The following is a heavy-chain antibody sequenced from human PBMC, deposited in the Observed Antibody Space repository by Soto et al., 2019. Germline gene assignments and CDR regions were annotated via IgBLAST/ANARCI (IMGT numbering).Heavy chain of an antibody. CDR2: INHSGST. Sequence: QVQLQQWGAGLLKPSETLSLTCAVYGGSFSGYYWSWIRQPPGKGLEWIGEINHSGSTNYNPSLKSRVTKSVDTSTNHFSLKLSSVTAADAAVYYCARGRGYCSSTSCYRYYYGMDVWGQGTTVTVSS. D-gene: IGHD2-2*02. CDR1: GGSFSGYY. CDR3: ARGRGYCSSTSCYRYYYGMDV. V-gene: IGHV4-34*01. J-gene: IGHJ6*02.